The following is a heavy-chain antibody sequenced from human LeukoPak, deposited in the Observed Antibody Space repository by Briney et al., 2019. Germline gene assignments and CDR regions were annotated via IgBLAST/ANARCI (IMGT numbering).Heavy chain of an antibody. CDR2: IGTAGDT. V-gene: IGHV3-13*01. CDR1: GFTFSSYD. D-gene: IGHD5-12*01. CDR3: ARVRKYSGYYSWYFDL. Sequence: PGGSLRLSCAASGFTFSSYDMHWVRQATGKGLEWVSAIGTAGDTYYPGSVKGRFTTSRENAKNSLYLQMNSLRAGDTAVYYCARVRKYSGYYSWYFDLWGRGTLVTVSS. J-gene: IGHJ2*01.